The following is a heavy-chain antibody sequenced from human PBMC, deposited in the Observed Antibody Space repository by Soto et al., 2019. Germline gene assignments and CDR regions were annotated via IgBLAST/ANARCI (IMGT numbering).Heavy chain of an antibody. Sequence: GESLKISCKGSGYSFIDYWIGWVRQVPGKGLEWMGWINAGNGNTKYSQKFQGRVTITRDTSASTAYMELSSLRSEDTAVYYCARTRGATTLYYYGMDVWGQGTTVTVSS. D-gene: IGHD1-26*01. CDR2: INAGNGNT. CDR1: GYSFIDYW. CDR3: ARTRGATTLYYYGMDV. J-gene: IGHJ6*02. V-gene: IGHV1-3*01.